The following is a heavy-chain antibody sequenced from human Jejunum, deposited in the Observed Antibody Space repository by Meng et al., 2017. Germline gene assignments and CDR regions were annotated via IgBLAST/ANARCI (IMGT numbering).Heavy chain of an antibody. CDR3: ARGYCSGVSCSLGYYFDY. Sequence: GESLKISCAASGFTVSTSYMTWVRQAPGKGLEWVSVFNTGGKTFYSDSVKGRFTISRDIAKNTVYLQMNSLRTEDTALYYCARGYCSGVSCSLGYYFDYWGQGTLVTV. J-gene: IGHJ4*02. D-gene: IGHD2-15*01. V-gene: IGHV3-66*02. CDR2: FNTGGKT. CDR1: GFTVSTSY.